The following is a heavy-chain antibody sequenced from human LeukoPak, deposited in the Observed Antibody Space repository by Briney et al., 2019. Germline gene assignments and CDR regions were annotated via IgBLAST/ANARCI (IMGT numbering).Heavy chain of an antibody. CDR2: IKQDGSEK. D-gene: IGHD3-9*01. V-gene: IGHV3-7*01. CDR1: GFTFSSYW. CDR3: ARQVLRYFDWFHRRHNWFDP. Sequence: SGGSLRLSCAASGFTFSSYWMSWVRQAPGKGLEWVANIKQDGSEKYYVDSVKGRFTISRDNAKNSLYLQMNSLRAEDTAVYYCARQVLRYFDWFHRRHNWFDPWGQGTLVTVSS. J-gene: IGHJ5*02.